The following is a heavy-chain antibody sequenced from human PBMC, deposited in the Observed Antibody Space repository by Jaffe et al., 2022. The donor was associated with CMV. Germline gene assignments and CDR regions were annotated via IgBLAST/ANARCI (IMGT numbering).Heavy chain of an antibody. J-gene: IGHJ6*03. V-gene: IGHV3-49*04. D-gene: IGHD3-9*01. CDR2: ITSTPYGGTT. Sequence: EVQLVESGGGLVQPGRSLRLSCRASGFNFGDCGISWVRQAPGRGLEWIGFITSTPYGGTTEYAASVKGRFTISRADSGSVSYLQMNSLKTEDTAVYYCTRFRYYHVLKTLYYYYYMDVWGKGTTVTVSS. CDR1: GFNFGDCG. CDR3: TRFRYYHVLKTLYYYYYMDV.